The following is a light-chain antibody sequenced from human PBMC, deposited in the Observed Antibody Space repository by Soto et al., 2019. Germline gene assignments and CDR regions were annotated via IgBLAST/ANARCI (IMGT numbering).Light chain of an antibody. J-gene: IGLJ2*01. CDR1: SGYSNYK. CDR2: VGTGGIVG. V-gene: IGLV9-49*01. CDR3: GADHGSGSNWV. Sequence: QAVVTQPPSASASLGASVTLTCTLNSGYSNYKVDWYQQRPGKGPRFVMRVGTGGIVGSKGDGIPDRFSVLGSGLNRYLTIKNIQEEDESDYHCGADHGSGSNWVFGGGTKLTVL.